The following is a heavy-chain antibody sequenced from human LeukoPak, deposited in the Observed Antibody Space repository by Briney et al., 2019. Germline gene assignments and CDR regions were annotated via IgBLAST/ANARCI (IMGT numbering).Heavy chain of an antibody. CDR2: ISYDGSNK. Sequence: GGSLRLSCAASGFTFSSYAMHWVRQAPGKGLEWVAVISYDGSNKYYADAVKGRFTISRDNSMNTLYLQMSSLRAEDTSVYYCARTVGYDSSGKGGNYFDYWGQGTLVTVSS. V-gene: IGHV3-30-3*01. D-gene: IGHD3-22*01. CDR1: GFTFSSYA. CDR3: ARTVGYDSSGKGGNYFDY. J-gene: IGHJ4*02.